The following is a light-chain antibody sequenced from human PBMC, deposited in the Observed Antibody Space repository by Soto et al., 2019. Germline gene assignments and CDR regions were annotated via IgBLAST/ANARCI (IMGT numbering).Light chain of an antibody. CDR3: SSYTSSSSYV. V-gene: IGLV1-51*01. CDR2: DNS. J-gene: IGLJ1*01. Sequence: QSVLTQPPSVSAAPGQKVTISCSGGSSNIGNNYVSWYQQLPGTAPKLLIYDNSKRPSGIPDRFSGSKSGNTASLTISGLQAEDEADYYCSSYTSSSSYVFGTGTKVTVL. CDR1: SSNIGNNY.